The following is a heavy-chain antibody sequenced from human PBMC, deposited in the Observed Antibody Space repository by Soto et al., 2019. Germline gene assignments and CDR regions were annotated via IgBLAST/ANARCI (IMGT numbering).Heavy chain of an antibody. V-gene: IGHV1-18*01. CDR3: ARALRYCSGGSCAPFYYGMDV. Sequence: ASVKVSCKASGGTFSSYAISWVRQAPGQGLEWMGWISAYNGNTNYAQKLQGRVTMTTDTSTSTAYMELRSLRSDDTAVYYCARALRYCSGGSCAPFYYGMDVWGQGTTVTVSS. J-gene: IGHJ6*02. CDR2: ISAYNGNT. CDR1: GGTFSSYA. D-gene: IGHD2-15*01.